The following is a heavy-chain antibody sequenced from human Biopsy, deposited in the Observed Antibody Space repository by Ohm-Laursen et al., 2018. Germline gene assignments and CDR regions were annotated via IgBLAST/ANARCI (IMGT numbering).Heavy chain of an antibody. Sequence: GTLSLTCTVSGGSVRSGSYYWSWIRQPPGKGLEWIGHIYYSGSTNYNPSLKSRVTISEDTSRNQFSLKLSSVTAADTAVYYCAGRPWPNAFDIWGQGTMVTVSS. J-gene: IGHJ3*02. CDR2: IYYSGST. D-gene: IGHD5-12*01. CDR1: GGSVRSGSYY. V-gene: IGHV4-61*01. CDR3: AGRPWPNAFDI.